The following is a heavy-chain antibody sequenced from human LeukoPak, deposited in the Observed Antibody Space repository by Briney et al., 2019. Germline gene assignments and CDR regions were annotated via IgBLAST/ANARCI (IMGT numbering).Heavy chain of an antibody. CDR2: IYNSGST. CDR1: GGSISSYY. CDR3: ARLIIAAAGTFAFDI. D-gene: IGHD6-13*01. J-gene: IGHJ3*02. V-gene: IGHV4-59*12. Sequence: PSETLSLTCTVSGGSISSYYWSWIRQPPGKGLEWIGYIYNSGSTNYNPSLKSRVTISVDKSKNQFSLKLSSVTAADTAVYYCARLIIAAAGTFAFDIWGQGTMVTVSS.